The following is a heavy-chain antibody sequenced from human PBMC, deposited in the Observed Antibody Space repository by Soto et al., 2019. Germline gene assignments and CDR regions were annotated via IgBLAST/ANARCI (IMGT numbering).Heavy chain of an antibody. CDR1: GGSISSYY. J-gene: IGHJ6*02. D-gene: IGHD2-2*01. V-gene: IGHV4-4*07. CDR2: IYTSGST. CDR3: ARDLGDCSSTSCYYYYGMDV. Sequence: QVQLQESGPGLVKPSETLSLTCTVSGGSISSYYWSWIRQPAGKGLEWIGRIYTSGSTNYNPSLKSRVTMSVDTSKNQFSLKLSSVTAAATAVYYCARDLGDCSSTSCYYYYGMDVWGQGTTVTVSS.